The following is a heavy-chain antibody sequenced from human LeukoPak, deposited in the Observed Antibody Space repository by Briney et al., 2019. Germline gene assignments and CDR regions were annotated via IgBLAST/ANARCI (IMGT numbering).Heavy chain of an antibody. Sequence: SETLSLTCTVSGGSISSYYWSWIRQPPGKGLEWIGYIYYSGSTNYNPSLKSRVTISVDTSKNQFSLKLSSVTAADTAVYYCARRSGNSGALYWGQGTLVTVSS. CDR2: IYYSGST. CDR3: ARRSGNSGALY. D-gene: IGHD4-23*01. CDR1: GGSISSYY. J-gene: IGHJ4*02. V-gene: IGHV4-59*01.